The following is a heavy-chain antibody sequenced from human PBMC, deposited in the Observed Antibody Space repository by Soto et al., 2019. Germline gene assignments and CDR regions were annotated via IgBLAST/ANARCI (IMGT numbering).Heavy chain of an antibody. CDR2: IIPIFGTA. CDR3: ARVDWGYSGSYAENLYFDY. CDR1: GGTFSSYA. D-gene: IGHD1-26*01. Sequence: GASVKVSCKASGGTFSSYAISWVRQAPGQGLEWMGGIIPIFGTANYAQKFQGRVTITADESTSTAYMELGSLRSEDTAVYYCARVDWGYSGSYAENLYFDYWGQGTLVTVSS. J-gene: IGHJ4*02. V-gene: IGHV1-69*13.